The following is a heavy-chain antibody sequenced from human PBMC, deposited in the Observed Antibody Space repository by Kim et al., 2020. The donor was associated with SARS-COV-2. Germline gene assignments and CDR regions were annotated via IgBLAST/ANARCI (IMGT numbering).Heavy chain of an antibody. V-gene: IGHV1-46*01. J-gene: IGHJ5*02. Sequence: ASVKVSCKSSGYTFTSHYMHWVRQAPGQGLEWMGIIDPSGGSRWYAQKFQGRFTMTMDTSTSTDYLQLSSLKAEDTAVYYCARDHWDSGSSWWFDPWGQG. CDR2: IDPSGGSR. CDR3: ARDHWDSGSSWWFDP. D-gene: IGHD1-26*01. CDR1: GYTFTSHY.